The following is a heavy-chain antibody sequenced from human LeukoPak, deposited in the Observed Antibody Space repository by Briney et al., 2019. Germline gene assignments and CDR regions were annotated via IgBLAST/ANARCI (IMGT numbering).Heavy chain of an antibody. J-gene: IGHJ3*02. CDR2: ISGSGGST. Sequence: GGSLRLSCAASGFTFSHTWISWVRQAPGKGLEWVSAISGSGGSTYYADSVKGRFTISRDNSKNTLYLQMNSLRAEDTAVYYCAKDANSGSYSDAFDIWGQGTMVTVSS. V-gene: IGHV3-23*01. D-gene: IGHD1-26*01. CDR1: GFTFSHTW. CDR3: AKDANSGSYSDAFDI.